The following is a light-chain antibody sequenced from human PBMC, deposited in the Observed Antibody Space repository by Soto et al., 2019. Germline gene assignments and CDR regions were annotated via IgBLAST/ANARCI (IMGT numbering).Light chain of an antibody. J-gene: IGKJ2*01. CDR3: QQGHNWPLT. CDR2: SAS. Sequence: EIVMTQSPATLSVSPGERATLSCRASQSISSELAWYQQKPGQPPRLLIYSASTRATGVPARFTGSGSGSXFTLTXSGLQSEXFAVYYCQQGHNWPLTFGQGTRLEI. CDR1: QSISSE. V-gene: IGKV3-15*01.